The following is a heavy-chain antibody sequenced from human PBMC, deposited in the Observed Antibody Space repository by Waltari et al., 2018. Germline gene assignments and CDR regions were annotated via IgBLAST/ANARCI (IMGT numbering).Heavy chain of an antibody. Sequence: EVQLVESGGGLVKPGGSLRLSCAASGFPFSSYRMNWVRQAPGKGLEWVSSISSSSSYIYYADSVKGRFTISRDNAKNSLYLQMNSLRAEDTAVYYCARDLTAAAGGGYWGQGTLVTVSS. CDR2: ISSSSSYI. J-gene: IGHJ4*02. D-gene: IGHD6-13*01. CDR3: ARDLTAAAGGGY. V-gene: IGHV3-21*01. CDR1: GFPFSSYR.